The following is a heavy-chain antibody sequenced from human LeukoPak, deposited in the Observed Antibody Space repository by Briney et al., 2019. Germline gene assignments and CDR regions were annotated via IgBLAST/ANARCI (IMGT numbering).Heavy chain of an antibody. CDR3: AKEYTGTFSPFPSYFDD. CDR2: IYSGGST. J-gene: IGHJ4*02. Sequence: GGSLRLSCAASEFSVGSNYMTWVRQAPGKGLEWVSLIYSGGSTYYADSVKGRFTISRDNSKNTLYLQMNSLRAEDTAIYYCAKEYTGTFSPFPSYFDDWGQGTLVTVSS. CDR1: EFSVGSNY. D-gene: IGHD1-26*01. V-gene: IGHV3-66*01.